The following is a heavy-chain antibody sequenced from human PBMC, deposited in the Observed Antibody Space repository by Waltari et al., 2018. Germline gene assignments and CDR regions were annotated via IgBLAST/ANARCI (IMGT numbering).Heavy chain of an antibody. D-gene: IGHD2-8*01. J-gene: IGHJ1*01. CDR3: ARDPGVLYFQH. CDR2: ITTYNGET. Sequence: QVHLVQSGAEVKKPGASVKVSCKASGYRFSSYSLNWVRQVHGQGHEWMGWITTYNGETNYAQRVQGRVTMTTYTSTSTAYMELRSLTSDDTAVYYCARDPGVLYFQHWGQGTLVTVSS. CDR1: GYRFSSYS. V-gene: IGHV1-18*01.